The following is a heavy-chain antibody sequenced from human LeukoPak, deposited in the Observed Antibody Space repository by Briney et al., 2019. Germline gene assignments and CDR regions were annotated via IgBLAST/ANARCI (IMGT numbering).Heavy chain of an antibody. CDR3: APRGSGWYFDY. J-gene: IGHJ4*02. CDR2: ISGSGGST. V-gene: IGHV3-23*01. CDR1: GFTFSSYA. Sequence: GGSLRLSCAVSGFTFSSYAMDWVRQAPGKGLEWVSAISGSGGSTYYADSVKGRFTISRDNSKNTLYLQMNSLGAEDTAVYYCAPRGSGWYFDYWGQGNLVTVSS. D-gene: IGHD6-19*01.